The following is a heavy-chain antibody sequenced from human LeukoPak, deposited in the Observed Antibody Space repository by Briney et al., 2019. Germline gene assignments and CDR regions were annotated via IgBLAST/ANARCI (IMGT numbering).Heavy chain of an antibody. D-gene: IGHD4-17*01. J-gene: IGHJ4*02. CDR3: ARDNDDYGIDY. Sequence: PSQTLSLTCAVSGGSISSGGYSWRWIRQPPGKGLEWIGYIYHSGSTYYNPSLKSRVTISVDRSKNQFSLKLSSVTAADTAVYYCARDNDDYGIDYWGQGTLVTVSS. CDR2: IYHSGST. CDR1: GGSISSGGYS. V-gene: IGHV4-30-2*01.